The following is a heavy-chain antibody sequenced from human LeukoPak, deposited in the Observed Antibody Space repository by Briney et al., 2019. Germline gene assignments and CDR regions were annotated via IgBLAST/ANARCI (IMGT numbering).Heavy chain of an antibody. Sequence: ASVKVSCKASGYTFTSYGISWVRQAPGQGLEWMGWISAYNGNTNYAQKLQGRVTMTTDTSTSTAYVELRSLRSDDTAVYYCAREEGYSYALDYWGQGTLVTVSS. J-gene: IGHJ4*02. CDR2: ISAYNGNT. V-gene: IGHV1-18*01. D-gene: IGHD5-18*01. CDR3: AREEGYSYALDY. CDR1: GYTFTSYG.